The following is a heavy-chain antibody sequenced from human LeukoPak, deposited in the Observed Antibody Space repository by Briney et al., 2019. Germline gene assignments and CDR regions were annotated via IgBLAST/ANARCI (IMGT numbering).Heavy chain of an antibody. V-gene: IGHV1-58*02. J-gene: IGHJ6*02. CDR1: GFTFTSSA. CDR3: AALWFGETYGMDV. D-gene: IGHD3-10*01. CDR2: IVVGSGNT. Sequence: EASVKVSCKASGFTFTSSAMQWVRQARGQRLEWIGWIVVGSGNTNYAQKFQEGVTITRDMSTSTAYTELSSLRSEDTAVYYCAALWFGETYGMDVWGQGTTVTVSS.